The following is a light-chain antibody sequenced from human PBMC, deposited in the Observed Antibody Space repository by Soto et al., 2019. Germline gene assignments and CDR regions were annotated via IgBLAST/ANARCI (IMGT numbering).Light chain of an antibody. CDR3: SSYRSSSTRYV. CDR2: DVS. CDR1: SSDVGGYNY. Sequence: QSALTQPASVSGSPGQSITISCTGTSSDVGGYNYVSWYQQHPGKAPKLMIYDVSNRPSGVSNRFSGSKSGNTASLTISGLLAEDESDYYCSSYRSSSTRYVFGTGTKLTVL. V-gene: IGLV2-14*01. J-gene: IGLJ1*01.